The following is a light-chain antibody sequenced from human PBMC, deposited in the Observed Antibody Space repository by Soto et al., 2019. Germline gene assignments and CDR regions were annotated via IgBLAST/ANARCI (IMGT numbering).Light chain of an antibody. Sequence: DIQMTQSPSSLSISVGDRVTITCRSSHDLGNHLNWYQQKPGKAPQLLLYSAFTLQSLVPSRFSGSGSGTAFTRTITSLQPEDSATYFCEQSYSVPLTFGGGTKVEV. CDR3: EQSYSVPLT. CDR2: SAF. J-gene: IGKJ4*01. CDR1: HDLGNH. V-gene: IGKV1-39*01.